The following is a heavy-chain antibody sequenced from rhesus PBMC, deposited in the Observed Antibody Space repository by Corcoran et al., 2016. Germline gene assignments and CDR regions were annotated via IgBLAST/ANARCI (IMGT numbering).Heavy chain of an antibody. D-gene: IGHD2-27*01. CDR3: ARRGAAAIFDY. CDR2: IYWDDDK. V-gene: IGHV2-1*01. CDR1: GFPRSTWGMG. Sequence: QVTLKESGPALVKLTQTLTLLCTCSGFPRSTWGMGVGWIASPPGKTQEWRAQIYWDDDKRYSTSLKRSLTNYKDTSKNQVVLTMTNMDPVDTATYYGARRGAAAIFDYWGQGVLVTVSS. J-gene: IGHJ4*01.